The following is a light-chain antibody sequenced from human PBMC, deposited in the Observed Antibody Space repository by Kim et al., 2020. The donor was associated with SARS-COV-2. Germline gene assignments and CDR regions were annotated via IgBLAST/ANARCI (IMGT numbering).Light chain of an antibody. CDR3: HQYNNWPLT. CDR1: HNIKTN. J-gene: IGKJ4*01. CDR2: GAF. V-gene: IGKV3-15*01. Sequence: SASPGERATLYCRASHNIKTNLAWYQERPGQAPRLLIFGAFTRATDIPARFSGSGSGTEFNLTINGLQSEDFALYYCHQYNNWPLTFGGGTKLEI.